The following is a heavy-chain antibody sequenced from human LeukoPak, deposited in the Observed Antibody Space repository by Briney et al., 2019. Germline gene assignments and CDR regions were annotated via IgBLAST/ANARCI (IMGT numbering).Heavy chain of an antibody. CDR1: GYTFISYY. J-gene: IGHJ3*02. D-gene: IGHD3-10*01. V-gene: IGHV1-46*01. CDR2: INPSGGST. Sequence: ASVKVSCKASGYTFISYYMHWVRQAPGQGLEWMGIINPSGGSTSYAQKFQGRVTMTRDMSTSTVYMELSSLRSEDTAVYYCARVLIPRGAFDIWGQGTMVTVSS. CDR3: ARVLIPRGAFDI.